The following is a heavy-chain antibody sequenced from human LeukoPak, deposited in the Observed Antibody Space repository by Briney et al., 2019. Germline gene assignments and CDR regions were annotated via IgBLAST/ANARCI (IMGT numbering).Heavy chain of an antibody. CDR3: ATSRVVNGWIFDDY. Sequence: GASVKVSCKVSVYTLTELSMHWVRQAPGKGLEWLGGFDPEDGETIYAQKFQGRVTMTEDTSTDTAYMELSSLRSEDTAVYYCATSRVVNGWIFDDYWGQGTLVTVSS. CDR1: VYTLTELS. V-gene: IGHV1-24*01. J-gene: IGHJ4*02. D-gene: IGHD2-2*03. CDR2: FDPEDGET.